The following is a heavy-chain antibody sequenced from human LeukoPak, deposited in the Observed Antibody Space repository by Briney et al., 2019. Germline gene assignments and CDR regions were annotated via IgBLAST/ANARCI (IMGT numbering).Heavy chain of an antibody. J-gene: IGHJ4*02. Sequence: GASVKVSCKASGYTFTSYDINWVRQATGQGLEWMGWMNPNSGNTGYAQKFQGRVTMTRNTSISTAYMELSSLKASDTAMYYCARRLSPHGAYSGSFYFDYWGQGTLVTVSS. V-gene: IGHV1-8*01. D-gene: IGHD1-26*01. CDR1: GYTFTSYD. CDR2: MNPNSGNT. CDR3: ARRLSPHGAYSGSFYFDY.